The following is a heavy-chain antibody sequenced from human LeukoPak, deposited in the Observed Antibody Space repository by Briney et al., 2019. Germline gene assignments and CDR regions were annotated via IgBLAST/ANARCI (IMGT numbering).Heavy chain of an antibody. CDR1: GGSVNSGDYY. CDR3: ARDAVYYDILTGYPTHDAFDI. V-gene: IGHV4-61*08. D-gene: IGHD3-9*01. CDR2: IYYSGST. J-gene: IGHJ3*02. Sequence: PSETLSLTCTVSGGSVNSGDYYWSWIRQPPGKGLEWIGYIYYSGSTKYNPSLKSRVTISVDKSKNQFSLKLSSVTAADTAVYYCARDAVYYDILTGYPTHDAFDIWGQGTMVTVSS.